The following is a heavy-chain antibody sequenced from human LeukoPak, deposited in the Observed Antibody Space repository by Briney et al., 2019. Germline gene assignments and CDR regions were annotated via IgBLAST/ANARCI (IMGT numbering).Heavy chain of an antibody. Sequence: KSSETLSLTCAVSGGSISSSNWWSWVRPPPGKGLEWIGEIYHSGSTNYNPSLKSRVTISVDKSKNQFSLKLSSVTAADTAVYYCARDGHIAAAGTVYFDYWGQGTLVTVSS. D-gene: IGHD6-13*01. CDR1: GGSISSSNW. V-gene: IGHV4-4*02. J-gene: IGHJ4*02. CDR2: IYHSGST. CDR3: ARDGHIAAAGTVYFDY.